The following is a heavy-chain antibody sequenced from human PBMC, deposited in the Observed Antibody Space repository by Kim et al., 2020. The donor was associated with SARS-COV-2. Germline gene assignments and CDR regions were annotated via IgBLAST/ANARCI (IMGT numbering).Heavy chain of an antibody. CDR3: TTDPTDVDTAMVTFDY. CDR2: IKSKTDGGTT. Sequence: GGSLRLSCAPSGFTFSNAWMSWVRQAPGKGLEWVGRIKSKTDGGTTDYAAPVKGRFTISRDDSKNTLYLQMNSLKTEDTAVYYCTTDPTDVDTAMVTFDYWGQGTLVTVSS. D-gene: IGHD5-18*01. J-gene: IGHJ4*02. CDR1: GFTFSNAW. V-gene: IGHV3-15*01.